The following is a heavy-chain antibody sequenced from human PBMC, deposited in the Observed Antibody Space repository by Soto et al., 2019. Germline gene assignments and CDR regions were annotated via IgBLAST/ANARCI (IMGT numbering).Heavy chain of an antibody. CDR1: GFSLSTSGVG. Sequence: SGPTLVYPTQTLTLTCTFSGFSLSTSGVGVGWIRQPPGKALEWLALIYWDDDKRYSPSLKSRLTITKDTSKNQVVLTMTNMDPVDTATYYCAHWSGSYAYVRAFDIWGQGTMVTVSS. CDR2: IYWDDDK. V-gene: IGHV2-5*02. D-gene: IGHD1-26*01. J-gene: IGHJ3*02. CDR3: AHWSGSYAYVRAFDI.